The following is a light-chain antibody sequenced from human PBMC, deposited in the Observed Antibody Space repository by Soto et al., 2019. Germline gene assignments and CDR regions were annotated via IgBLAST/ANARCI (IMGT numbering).Light chain of an antibody. CDR2: EVT. J-gene: IGLJ1*01. V-gene: IGLV2-14*01. Sequence: QSALAQPASVSGSPGQSITISCAGTSSDVGGYNFVSWYQQHPGQAPKVIILEVTKRPSGVSNRFSGSKSGNTASLTISGLQAEDEADYYCSSLTSSITYVFGTGTRSPS. CDR1: SSDVGGYNF. CDR3: SSLTSSITYV.